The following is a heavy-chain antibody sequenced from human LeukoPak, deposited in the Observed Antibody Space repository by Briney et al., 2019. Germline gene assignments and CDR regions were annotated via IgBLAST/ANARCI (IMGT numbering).Heavy chain of an antibody. CDR2: INHSGST. CDR3: ARGRRSYFDY. J-gene: IGHJ4*02. CDR1: GGSFSGYY. V-gene: IGHV4-34*01. Sequence: SETLSLTCAVYGGSFSGYYWSWIRQPPGKGLEWIGEINHSGSTNYNPSLKSRVTISVDPSKNQFSLKLSSVTAADTAVYYCARGRRSYFDYWGQGTLVTVSS.